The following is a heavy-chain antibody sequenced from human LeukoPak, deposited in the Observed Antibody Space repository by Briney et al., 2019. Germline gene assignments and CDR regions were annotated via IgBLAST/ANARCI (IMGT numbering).Heavy chain of an antibody. CDR1: GGSFSGYY. CDR3: ARQTSSGGNYYYYYMDV. CDR2: VNHSGST. Sequence: SETLSLTCAVYGGSFSGYYWSWIRQPPGKGLEWIGEVNHSGSTNYNPSLKSRVTISVDTSKNQFSLKLSSVTAADTAVYYCARQTSSGGNYYYYYMDVWGKGTTVTISS. D-gene: IGHD2-15*01. V-gene: IGHV4-34*01. J-gene: IGHJ6*03.